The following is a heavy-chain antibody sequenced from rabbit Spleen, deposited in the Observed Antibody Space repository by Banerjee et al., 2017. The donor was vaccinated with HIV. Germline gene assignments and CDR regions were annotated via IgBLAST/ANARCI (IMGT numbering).Heavy chain of an antibody. CDR3: ARGTVLSYFNL. J-gene: IGHJ4*01. D-gene: IGHD1-1*01. CDR1: GFSFSSAYY. V-gene: IGHV1S40*01. Sequence: QSLEESGGDLVKPGASLTLTCTASGFSFSSAYYMCWFRQAPGKGPEWIACIYSGTSTFTYFASWAKGRFTISKTSSTTVTLQMTSLTAADTATYFCARGTVLSYFNLWGPGTLVT. CDR2: IYSGTSTFT.